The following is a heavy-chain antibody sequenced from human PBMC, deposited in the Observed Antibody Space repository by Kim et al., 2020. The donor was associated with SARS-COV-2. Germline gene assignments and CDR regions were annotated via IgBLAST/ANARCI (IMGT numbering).Heavy chain of an antibody. CDR3: ARRQYCSGGSCYGFDY. Sequence: SLKSRVTISVDTSKNQFSLKLSSVTAADTAVYYCARRQYCSGGSCYGFDYWGQGTLVTVSS. V-gene: IGHV4-59*08. D-gene: IGHD2-15*01. J-gene: IGHJ4*02.